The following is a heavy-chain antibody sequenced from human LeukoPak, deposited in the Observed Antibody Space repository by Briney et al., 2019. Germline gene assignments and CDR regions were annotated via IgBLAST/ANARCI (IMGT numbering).Heavy chain of an antibody. D-gene: IGHD4-17*01. CDR3: GREKSYGDYRSNAFDI. CDR1: GGTFSSYA. Sequence: ASVKVSCKASGGTFSSYAISWVRQAPGQGLEWMGGIIPIFGTANYAQKFQGRVTITADESTSTAYMELSSLRSEDTAVYYCGREKSYGDYRSNAFDIWGQGTMVTVSS. CDR2: IIPIFGTA. V-gene: IGHV1-69*13. J-gene: IGHJ3*02.